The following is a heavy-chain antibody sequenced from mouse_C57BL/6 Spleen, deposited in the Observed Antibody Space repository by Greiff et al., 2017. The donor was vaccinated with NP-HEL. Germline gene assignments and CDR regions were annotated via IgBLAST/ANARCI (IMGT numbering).Heavy chain of an antibody. Sequence: VQLQQSGAELVKPGASVKVSCKASGYTFTSYWMHWVKQRPGQGLEWIGRIHPSDSDTNYNQKFKGKATLTVDKSSSTAYMQLSSLTSADSAVYYWSMGHIYYDYPHAMDYWGQGTSVTGSS. D-gene: IGHD2-4*01. CDR1: GYTFTSYW. J-gene: IGHJ4*01. V-gene: IGHV1-74*01. CDR2: IHPSDSDT. CDR3: SMGHIYYDYPHAMDY.